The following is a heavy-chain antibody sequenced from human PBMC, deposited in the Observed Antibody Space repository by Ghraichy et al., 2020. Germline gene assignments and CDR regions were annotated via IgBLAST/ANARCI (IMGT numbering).Heavy chain of an antibody. D-gene: IGHD6-6*01. CDR1: GGTFSSYA. J-gene: IGHJ5*02. V-gene: IGHV1-69*13. CDR2: IIPIFGTA. CDR3: ASESLSMAAPPTWFDP. Sequence: SVKVSCKASGGTFSSYAISWVRQAPGQGLEWMGGIIPIFGTANYAQKFQGRVTITADESTSTAYMELSSLRSEDTAVYYCASESLSMAAPPTWFDPWGQGTLVTVSS.